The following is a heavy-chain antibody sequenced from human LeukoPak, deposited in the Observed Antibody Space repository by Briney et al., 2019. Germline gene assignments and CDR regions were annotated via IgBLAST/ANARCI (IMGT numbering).Heavy chain of an antibody. V-gene: IGHV3-30*04. CDR3: ARDRGRYYYGSGSYSGPDY. J-gene: IGHJ4*02. CDR1: GFTFSSYA. CDR2: ISYDGSNK. Sequence: GRSLRLSCAASGFTFSSYAMHWVRQAPGKGLEGGAVISYDGSNKYYADSVKGRFTISRDNSKNTLYLQMNSLRAEDTAVYYCARDRGRYYYGSGSYSGPDYWGQGTLVTVSS. D-gene: IGHD3-10*01.